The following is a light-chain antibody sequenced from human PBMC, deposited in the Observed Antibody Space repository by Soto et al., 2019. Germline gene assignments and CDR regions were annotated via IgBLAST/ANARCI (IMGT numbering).Light chain of an antibody. J-gene: IGKJ1*01. CDR2: AAS. CDR1: QSISSY. Sequence: DIQMTQSPSSLSASVGDRVTITCRASQSISSYLNWYQQKPGKAPKLLIYAASSLQSGVPSRFSGSGSGTDFTLNISSLQPEDFATYYCQQRYSTPLTFGQGTKVEIK. V-gene: IGKV1-39*01. CDR3: QQRYSTPLT.